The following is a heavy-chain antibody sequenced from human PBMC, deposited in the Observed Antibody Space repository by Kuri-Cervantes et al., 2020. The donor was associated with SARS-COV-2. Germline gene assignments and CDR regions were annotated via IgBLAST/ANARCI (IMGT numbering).Heavy chain of an antibody. Sequence: ASVKVSCKASGYTFTSYGISWVRQAPGQGLEWRGWITVYNGNTNYAQKLGSRVTMTTDTSTSTAYMGLRSLRSDDTAVYYCAGEARLVELDYWGRGTLVTVSS. CDR2: ITVYNGNT. D-gene: IGHD6-25*01. CDR3: AGEARLVELDY. CDR1: GYTFTSYG. V-gene: IGHV1-18*04. J-gene: IGHJ4*02.